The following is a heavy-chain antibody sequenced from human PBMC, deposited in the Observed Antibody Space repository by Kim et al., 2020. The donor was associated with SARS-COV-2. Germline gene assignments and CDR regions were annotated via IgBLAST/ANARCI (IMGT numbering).Heavy chain of an antibody. D-gene: IGHD3-10*01. CDR3: AKDLTMVQGVTYYYGMDV. CDR1: GVIFSSYG. Sequence: GGSLRLSCAASGVIFSSYGMHWVRQAPGKGLEGVAVIWYDGSNKYYADSVKGRFTISRDNSKNTLYLQKNSLRAEDTAVYYCAKDLTMVQGVTYYYGMDVWGQETTVTVSS. V-gene: IGHV3-33*06. CDR2: IWYDGSNK. J-gene: IGHJ6*02.